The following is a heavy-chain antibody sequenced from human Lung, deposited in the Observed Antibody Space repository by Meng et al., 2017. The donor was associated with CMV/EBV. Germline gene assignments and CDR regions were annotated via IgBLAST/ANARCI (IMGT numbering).Heavy chain of an antibody. D-gene: IGHD2-2*03. V-gene: IGHV4-39*01. CDR1: GGSISSSSYY. CDR3: ARQGDGYCSSTSCYFESFLEVHQYWYFEL. CDR2: IYYSGST. J-gene: IGHJ2*01. Sequence: SETLSLTCTVSGGSISSSSYYWGWIRQPPGKGLEWIGSIYYSGSTYYNPSLKSRVTISVDTSKNQFSLKLSSVTAADTAVYYCARQGDGYCSSTSCYFESFLEVHQYWYFELWGRGTLVTVSS.